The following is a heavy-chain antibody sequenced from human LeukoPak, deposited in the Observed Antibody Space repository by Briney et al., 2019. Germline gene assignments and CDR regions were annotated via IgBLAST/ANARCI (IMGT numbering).Heavy chain of an antibody. CDR2: ISAYNGNT. J-gene: IGHJ4*02. D-gene: IGHD3-22*01. CDR1: GYTVTSYG. Sequence: ASVKVSCKASGYTVTSYGISWVRQAPGQGLEWMGWISAYNGNTNYAQKLQGRVTMTTDTSTSTAYMELRSLRSDDTAVYYCARDSYYYDSSGSPLRYWGQGTLVTVSS. CDR3: ARDSYYYDSSGSPLRY. V-gene: IGHV1-18*01.